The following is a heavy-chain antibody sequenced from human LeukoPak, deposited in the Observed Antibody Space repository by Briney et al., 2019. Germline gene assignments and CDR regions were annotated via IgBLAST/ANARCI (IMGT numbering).Heavy chain of an antibody. CDR3: ARLTMVDDY. CDR2: IYYSGST. Sequence: PSETLSLTCTVSGGSISSSSYYWGWIRQPPGKGLEWIGSIYYSGSTYYNPSLKSRVTISVDTSKNQFSLKLSSVTAADTAVYYCARLTMVDDYWGQGTLVTVSS. V-gene: IGHV4-39*01. CDR1: GGSISSSSYY. D-gene: IGHD3-10*01. J-gene: IGHJ4*02.